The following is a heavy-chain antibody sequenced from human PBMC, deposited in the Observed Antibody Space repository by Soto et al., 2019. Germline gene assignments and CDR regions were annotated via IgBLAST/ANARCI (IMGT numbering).Heavy chain of an antibody. CDR3: ATLDTAEIQTAAY. V-gene: IGHV3-21*01. CDR2: ISSNSNYI. J-gene: IGHJ4*02. Sequence: GGSLRLSCAGSGFTFSSYSMNWVRQAPGKGLEWVSSISSNSNYIYNADSVKGRFTISRDNARNSLFLQMNSLRVEDTAVYYCATLDTAEIQTAAYWGQGTLVTVSS. CDR1: GFTFSSYS. D-gene: IGHD2-15*01.